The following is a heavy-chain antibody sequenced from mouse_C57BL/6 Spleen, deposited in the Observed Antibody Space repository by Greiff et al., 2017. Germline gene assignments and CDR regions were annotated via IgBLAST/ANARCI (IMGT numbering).Heavy chain of an antibody. J-gene: IGHJ3*01. V-gene: IGHV12-3*01. D-gene: IGHD2-3*01. Sequence: VKLQESGPGLVKPSQSLFLTCSITGFPITSGYYWIWIRQSPGKPLEWMGYITHSGETFYNPSLQSPISITRETSKNQFFLQLNAVTTEDTAMYYCAGDGYDCYYDYWGQGTLVTVSA. CDR1: GFPITSGYY. CDR3: AGDGYDCYYDY. CDR2: ITHSGET.